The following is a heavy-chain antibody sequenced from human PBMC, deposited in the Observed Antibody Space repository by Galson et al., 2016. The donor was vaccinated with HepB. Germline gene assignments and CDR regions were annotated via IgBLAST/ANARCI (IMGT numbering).Heavy chain of an antibody. CDR1: GFTFGSAW. V-gene: IGHV3-7*01. CDR2: IKPDGSER. Sequence: SLRLSCATSGFTFGSAWMSWVRQAPGKGLEWVANIKPDGSERYYVDSLKGRFTISRDNAKNSLYLQMDSLRAEDTAVYYCARGVTGTPYLDFWGQGALVTVSS. CDR3: ARGVTGTPYLDF. D-gene: IGHD2-21*02. J-gene: IGHJ4*02.